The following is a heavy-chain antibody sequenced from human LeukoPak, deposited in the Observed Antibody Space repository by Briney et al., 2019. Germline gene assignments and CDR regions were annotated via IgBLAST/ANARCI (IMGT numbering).Heavy chain of an antibody. D-gene: IGHD4-17*01. CDR3: ARASPDDYGDYESC. CDR1: GGSISSYY. Sequence: PSETLSLTCTVSGGSISSYYWSWIRQPPGKGLEWIGYIYYSGSTNYNPSLKSRVTISVDTSKNQFSLKLTSVTAADTAVYYCARASPDDYGDYESCWGQGTLVTVSS. CDR2: IYYSGST. V-gene: IGHV4-59*12. J-gene: IGHJ4*02.